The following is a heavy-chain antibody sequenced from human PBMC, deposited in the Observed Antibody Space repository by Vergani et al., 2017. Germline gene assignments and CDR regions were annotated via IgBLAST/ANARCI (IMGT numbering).Heavy chain of an antibody. J-gene: IGHJ4*02. CDR1: GGSIRSSSYY. CDR2: IYYSGST. Sequence: QLQLQESGPGLVKPSETLSLTCTVSGGSIRSSSYYWGWIRQPPGKGLEWIGGIYYSGSTYYNPSLKRRVSISVDTSKNQFSLKLSSVTAADAAVYSCARGLKISRSAGAGYFDYWGQGTLVTVSS. D-gene: IGHD6-19*01. V-gene: IGHV4-39*07. CDR3: ARGLKISRSAGAGYFDY.